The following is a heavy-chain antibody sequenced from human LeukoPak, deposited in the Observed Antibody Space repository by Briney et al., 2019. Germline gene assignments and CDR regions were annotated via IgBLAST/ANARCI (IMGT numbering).Heavy chain of an antibody. J-gene: IGHJ4*02. Sequence: SETLSLTCSVSGGSFSGSYWSWIRQPPGKGLEWIGEINHSGTTNYNPSLASRVTVSVDTSKNQFSLNLTSVTAADTAGYFCARGIVYGSGSYYKAYYFDSWGQGTLVTVSS. CDR1: GGSFSGSY. CDR3: ARGIVYGSGSYYKAYYFDS. V-gene: IGHV4-34*01. CDR2: INHSGTT. D-gene: IGHD3-10*01.